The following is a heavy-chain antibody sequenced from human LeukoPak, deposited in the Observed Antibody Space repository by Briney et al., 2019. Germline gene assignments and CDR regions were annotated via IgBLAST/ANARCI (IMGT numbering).Heavy chain of an antibody. Sequence: GGSLRLSCAASGFTLRSDGMHWVRQAPGKGLEWVAVISNDGSNKYYADSVKGRFTVSRDNSKNTLYLQLNSLRAEDTAVYYCAKDRGSTWSFDYWGQGTLVTVSS. D-gene: IGHD6-13*01. CDR3: AKDRGSTWSFDY. CDR1: GFTLRSDG. J-gene: IGHJ4*02. CDR2: ISNDGSNK. V-gene: IGHV3-30*18.